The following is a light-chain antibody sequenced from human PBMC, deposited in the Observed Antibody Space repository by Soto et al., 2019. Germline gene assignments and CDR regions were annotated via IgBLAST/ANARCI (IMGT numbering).Light chain of an antibody. V-gene: IGKV1-17*01. CDR3: QLYNRHPWS. Sequence: DIQITESPASLSASVGDRVTITCRARQGIIHDLGWYQQKPGKAPKRLIYSASSLQSGVPPRFSGSGSGTEFTLTITTLPPDDSPTYFRQLYNRHPWSFGPRTKV. CDR2: SAS. J-gene: IGKJ1*01. CDR1: QGIIHD.